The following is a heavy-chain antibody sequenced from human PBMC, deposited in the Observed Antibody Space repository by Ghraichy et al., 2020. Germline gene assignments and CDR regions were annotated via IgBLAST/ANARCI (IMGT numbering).Heavy chain of an antibody. CDR1: GFTFSSYW. Sequence: GGSLRLSCAASGFTFSSYWMSWVRQAPGKGLEWVANIKQDGSEKYYVDSVKGRFTISRDNAKNSLYLQMNSLRAEDTAVYYCARGRLTVTTPFQHWGQGTLVTVSS. V-gene: IGHV3-7*01. J-gene: IGHJ1*01. CDR3: ARGRLTVTTPFQH. D-gene: IGHD4-17*01. CDR2: IKQDGSEK.